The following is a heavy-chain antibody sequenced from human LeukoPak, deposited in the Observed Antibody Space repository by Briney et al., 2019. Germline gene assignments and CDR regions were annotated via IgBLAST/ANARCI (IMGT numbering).Heavy chain of an antibody. CDR2: ICWNSGSI. J-gene: IGHJ4*02. Sequence: GRSLRLYCAASGFTFDDYAMHWVRQAPGKGLEWVSGICWNSGSIGYADSVKGRFTISTDNAKNSLYLQMNSLRAEDTALYYCAKDHNYYGSGNYFDYWGQGTLVTVSS. D-gene: IGHD3-10*01. CDR1: GFTFDDYA. V-gene: IGHV3-9*01. CDR3: AKDHNYYGSGNYFDY.